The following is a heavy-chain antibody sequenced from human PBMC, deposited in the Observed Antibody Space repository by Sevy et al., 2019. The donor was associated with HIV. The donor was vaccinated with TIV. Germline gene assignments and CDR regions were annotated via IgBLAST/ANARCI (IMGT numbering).Heavy chain of an antibody. CDR2: ISGSGGST. CDR3: EAIATAGRDY. V-gene: IGHV3-23*01. J-gene: IGHJ4*02. CDR1: GFIFSSYV. D-gene: IGHD6-13*01. Sequence: GGLRLSCAASGFIFSSYVMTWVRQAPGKGLEWVSTISGSGGSTYYADSVKGRFTISRDNSKKMLDLQMSSLRAEDTAVYYCEAIATAGRDYWGQGTLVTVSS.